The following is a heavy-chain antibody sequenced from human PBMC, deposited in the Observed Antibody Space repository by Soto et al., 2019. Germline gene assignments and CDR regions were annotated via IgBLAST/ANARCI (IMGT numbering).Heavy chain of an antibody. Sequence: SETLSLTCAVSGGSITISNCWTWVLQPPGKGLECIGESYHSGSTNYNPSLKSRVTISVDKSKNQFSLKLSSVTAADPAVNYCARVAGYSYGDRWYYFDCWGQGTLVTV. CDR2: SYHSGST. CDR3: ARVAGYSYGDRWYYFDC. J-gene: IGHJ4*02. CDR1: GGSITISNC. D-gene: IGHD5-18*01. V-gene: IGHV4-4*02.